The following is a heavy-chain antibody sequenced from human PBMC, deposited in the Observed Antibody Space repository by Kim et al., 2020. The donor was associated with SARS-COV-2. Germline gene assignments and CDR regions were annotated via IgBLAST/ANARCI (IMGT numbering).Heavy chain of an antibody. Sequence: DSVKGRFTISRDNSKNTLYLQMNSLRAEDTAVYYCAKDSSKYSSSSAGDYWGQGTLVTVSS. D-gene: IGHD6-6*01. V-gene: IGHV3-23*01. CDR3: AKDSSKYSSSSAGDY. J-gene: IGHJ4*02.